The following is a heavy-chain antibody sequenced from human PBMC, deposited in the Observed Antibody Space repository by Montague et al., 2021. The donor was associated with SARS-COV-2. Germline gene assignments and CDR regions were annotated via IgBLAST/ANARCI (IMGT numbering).Heavy chain of an antibody. V-gene: IGHV4-4*02. D-gene: IGHD1-26*01. CDR2: IYHSGTT. J-gene: IGHJ5*02. CDR3: ALPLGGARFDP. CDR1: GGSVSSDNW. Sequence: SETLSLTCTVSGGSVSSDNWWTWVRQPPGKGLEWIGEIYHSGTTNYNPSLQSRVTISVGMSRNHLSLNLRSVTAADTAMYYCALPLGGARFDPWGQGILVTVSS.